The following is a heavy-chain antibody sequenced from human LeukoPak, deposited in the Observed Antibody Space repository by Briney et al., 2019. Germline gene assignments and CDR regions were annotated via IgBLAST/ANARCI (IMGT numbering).Heavy chain of an antibody. CDR1: GGSISSYY. V-gene: IGHV4-59*01. D-gene: IGHD3-22*01. CDR3: ARYGSYYYDSSGSPYYYGMDV. CDR2: IYYSGST. Sequence: SETLSLTCTVSGGSISSYYWSWIRQPPGKGLEWIGYIYYSGSTNYNPSLKSRVTISVDTSKNQFSLKLSSVTAADTAVYYCARYGSYYYDSSGSPYYYGMDVWGQGTTVTVSS. J-gene: IGHJ6*02.